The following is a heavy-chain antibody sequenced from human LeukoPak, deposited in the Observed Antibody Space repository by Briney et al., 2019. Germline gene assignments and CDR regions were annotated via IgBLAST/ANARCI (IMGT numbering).Heavy chain of an antibody. CDR2: IYPGDSDT. D-gene: IGHD4-17*01. CDR3: ARLTTVQKPDDAFDI. J-gene: IGHJ3*02. Sequence: GESLKISCKGSGYSFTSYWIGWVRQMPGKGLGWMGIIYPGDSDTRYSPSFQGQVTISADKSISTAYLQWSSLKASDTAMYYCARLTTVQKPDDAFDIWGQGTMVTVSS. CDR1: GYSFTSYW. V-gene: IGHV5-51*01.